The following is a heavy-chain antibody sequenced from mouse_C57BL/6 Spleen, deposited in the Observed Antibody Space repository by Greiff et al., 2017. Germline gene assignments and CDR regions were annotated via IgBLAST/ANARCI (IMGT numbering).Heavy chain of an antibody. CDR2: IYPGGGYT. CDR3: ARYSTGTRYVDD. D-gene: IGHD4-1*02. Sequence: QVQLQQPGAELVKPGASVKMSCQASGYTFTHSWLGWAQQRPVPGLEWIGDIYPGGGYTNYNEKFTGKATLTADKSSSTAYMQLSSLTSEDAAIYYCARYSTGTRYVDDWGQGTTRTVSS. CDR1: GYTFTHSW. J-gene: IGHJ2*01. V-gene: IGHV1-63*01.